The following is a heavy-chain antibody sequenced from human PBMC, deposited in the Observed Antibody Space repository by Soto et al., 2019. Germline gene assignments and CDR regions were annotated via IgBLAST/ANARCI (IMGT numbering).Heavy chain of an antibody. D-gene: IGHD6-19*01. CDR1: GFTFSSYS. CDR3: ARDAASVAVAGPEGFDY. V-gene: IGHV3-48*02. J-gene: IGHJ4*02. Sequence: GGSLRLSCAASGFTFSSYSMNWVRRAPGKGLEWVSYISSSSTIYYADSVKGRFTISRDNAKNSLYLQMNSLRDEDTAVYYCARDAASVAVAGPEGFDYWGQGTLVTVSS. CDR2: ISSSSTI.